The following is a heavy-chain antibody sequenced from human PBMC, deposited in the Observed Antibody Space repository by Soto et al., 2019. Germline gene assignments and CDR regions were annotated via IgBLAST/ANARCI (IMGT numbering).Heavy chain of an antibody. CDR2: GNSSTNRT. CDR1: GYNFISHY. V-gene: IGHV1-2*02. CDR3: ARVAGSPPRLDY. Sequence: QVQLVQSGAEVKSPGASVKVSCQASGYNFISHYMHWVRQAPGQGPEWMGVGNSSTNRTTYAPKFQGRVTMTADTSTSKVYMELRSLTFDDTAVYYCARVAGSPPRLDYWGQGSLVTVSS. J-gene: IGHJ4*02.